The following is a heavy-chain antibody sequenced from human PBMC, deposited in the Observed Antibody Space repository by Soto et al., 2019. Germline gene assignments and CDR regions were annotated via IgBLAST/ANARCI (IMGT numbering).Heavy chain of an antibody. V-gene: IGHV3-23*01. CDR2: ISAHGVDI. D-gene: IGHD2-15*01. CDR3: AREDGGGPFDY. Sequence: DVQLLESGGGLVQPGGSLRLSCAASGFVFNGYAMSWVRQAPGKGLEWVSGISAHGVDIYYADSVKGRFTISRDNSKDTLYLQMNSLRTEDTAVYYCAREDGGGPFDYWGQGTLLTVSS. CDR1: GFVFNGYA. J-gene: IGHJ4*02.